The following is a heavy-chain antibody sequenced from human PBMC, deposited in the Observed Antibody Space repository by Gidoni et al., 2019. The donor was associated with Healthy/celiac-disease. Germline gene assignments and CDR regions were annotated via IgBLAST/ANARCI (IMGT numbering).Heavy chain of an antibody. CDR1: GGSFSGYY. CDR2: INHSGST. D-gene: IGHD3-16*01. Sequence: QVQLQQWGAGLLKPSETLSLTCAVYGGSFSGYYWSWIRQPPGKGLEWIGEINHSGSTNYNPSLKSRVTISVDTSKNQFSLKLSSVTAADTAVYYCARRRGRMGYYFDYWGQGTLVTVSS. V-gene: IGHV4-34*01. J-gene: IGHJ4*02. CDR3: ARRRGRMGYYFDY.